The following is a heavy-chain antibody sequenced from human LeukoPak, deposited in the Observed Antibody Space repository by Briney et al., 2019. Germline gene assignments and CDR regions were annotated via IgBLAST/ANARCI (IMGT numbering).Heavy chain of an antibody. CDR3: AELGITMIGGV. D-gene: IGHD3-10*02. CDR2: ISFSGSYI. V-gene: IGHV3-21*01. CDR1: GFTFSNYS. Sequence: GGSLRLSCAASGFTFSNYSMNWVRQAPGKGLEWVSSISFSGSYIYYADSLRGRITISRDNTKNSLYLQMNSLRAEDTAVYYCAELGITMIGGVWGKGTTVTISS. J-gene: IGHJ6*04.